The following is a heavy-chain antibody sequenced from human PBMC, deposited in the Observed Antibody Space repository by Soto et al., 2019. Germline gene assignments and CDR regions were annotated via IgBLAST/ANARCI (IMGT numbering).Heavy chain of an antibody. V-gene: IGHV4-4*07. D-gene: IGHD6-19*01. CDR3: AKGWDVKYFDE. CDR2: IFSSGRT. Sequence: HVQLRESGPGLVKPSETLSLSCSVSGASLLSSYWSWVRQPAGKGLEWIGHIFSSGRTTYNPSFKSRLTMSIDPSRDLFSLNLSSVTAADTAVYYCAKGWDVKYFDEWGQGTLVPVSS. CDR1: GASLLSSY. J-gene: IGHJ4*02.